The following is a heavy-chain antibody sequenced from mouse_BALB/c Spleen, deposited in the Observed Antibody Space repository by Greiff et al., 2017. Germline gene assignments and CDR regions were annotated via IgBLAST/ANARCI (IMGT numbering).Heavy chain of an antibody. Sequence: QVQLKQSGAELAKPGASVKMSCKASGYTFTSYWMHWVKQRPGQGLEWIGYINPSTGYTEYNQKFKDKATLTADKSSSTAYMQLSSLTSEDSAVYYCARWRYGNLYAMDYWGQGTSVTVSS. CDR3: ARWRYGNLYAMDY. CDR1: GYTFTSYW. D-gene: IGHD2-10*02. V-gene: IGHV1-7*01. J-gene: IGHJ4*01. CDR2: INPSTGYT.